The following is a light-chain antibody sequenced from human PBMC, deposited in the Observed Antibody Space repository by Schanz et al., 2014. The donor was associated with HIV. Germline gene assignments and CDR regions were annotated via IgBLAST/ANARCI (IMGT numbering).Light chain of an antibody. CDR2: GNS. J-gene: IGLJ3*02. Sequence: QSVLTQPPSVSGAPGQRVTISCTGSSSNIGAGYDVHWYQQLPETAPKLLIYGNSNRPSGVPDRFSGSESGTSASLAITGLQAEDEADYYCAAWDDSLNGWVFGGGTKVTVL. V-gene: IGLV1-40*01. CDR1: SSNIGAGYD. CDR3: AAWDDSLNGWV.